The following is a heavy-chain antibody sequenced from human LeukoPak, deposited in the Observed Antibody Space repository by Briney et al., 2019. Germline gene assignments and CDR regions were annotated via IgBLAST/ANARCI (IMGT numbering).Heavy chain of an antibody. CDR2: ISGSGGST. Sequence: GGSLRLSCAASGFTFSSYGMSRVRQAPGKGLEWVSAISGSGGSTYYADSVKGRFTISRDNSKNTLYLQMNSLRAEDTAVYFCAKTMYYYDSTGYYYFQHWGQGTLVTVSS. D-gene: IGHD3-22*01. J-gene: IGHJ1*01. CDR3: AKTMYYYDSTGYYYFQH. CDR1: GFTFSSYG. V-gene: IGHV3-23*01.